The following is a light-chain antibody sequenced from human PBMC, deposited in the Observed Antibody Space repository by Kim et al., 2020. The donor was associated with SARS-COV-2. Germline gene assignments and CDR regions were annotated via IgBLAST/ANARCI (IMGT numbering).Light chain of an antibody. CDR2: GAS. J-gene: IGKJ1*01. Sequence: VPLRERATLSCRARQIVSIIVAWYQQKPGQSPGLLIYGASTRATGIPARFSGIGSGTEFTLTISILQSVVFAVYYCQQYNNWPMTFGQGTKVDIK. CDR3: QQYNNWPMT. V-gene: IGKV3-15*01. CDR1: QIVSII.